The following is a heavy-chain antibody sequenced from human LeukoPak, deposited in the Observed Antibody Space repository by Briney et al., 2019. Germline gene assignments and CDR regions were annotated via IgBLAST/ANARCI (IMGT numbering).Heavy chain of an antibody. CDR1: GGSFSGYY. CDR2: INHSGST. CDR3: ARGPSPYYDSSGYEYFQH. J-gene: IGHJ1*01. V-gene: IGHV4-34*01. Sequence: PSETLSLTCAVYGGSFSGYYWSWIRQPPGKGLEWIGEINHSGSTNYNPSLKSRVTISVDTSKTQFSLKLSSVTAADTAVYYCARGPSPYYDSSGYEYFQHWGQGTLVTVSS. D-gene: IGHD3-22*01.